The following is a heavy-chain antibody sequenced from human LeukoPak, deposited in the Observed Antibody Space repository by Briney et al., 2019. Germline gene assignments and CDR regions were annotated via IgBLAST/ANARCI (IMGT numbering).Heavy chain of an antibody. CDR2: IYYSGST. CDR3: ARRESGYSYGPFDY. D-gene: IGHD5-18*01. Sequence: SETLSLTCTVSGYSISSGYYWGWIRQPPGKGLEWIGSIYYSGSTYYNPSLKSRVTISVDTSKNQFSLKLSSVTAADTAVYYCARRESGYSYGPFDYWGQGTLVTVSS. V-gene: IGHV4-38-2*02. CDR1: GYSISSGYY. J-gene: IGHJ4*02.